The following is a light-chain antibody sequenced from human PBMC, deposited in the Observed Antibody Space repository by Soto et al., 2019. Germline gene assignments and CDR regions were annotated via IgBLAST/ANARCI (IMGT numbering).Light chain of an antibody. Sequence: EIVMTQSPATLSVSPGGRATLSCRASQSISGTLAWYQQKPGQAPRLLIYGASGRATGIPDRFSGSGSGTDFTLTISRLEPEDFAVYYCQQYGGSPRTFGQGTKVDIK. J-gene: IGKJ1*01. CDR2: GAS. CDR1: QSISGT. V-gene: IGKV3-20*01. CDR3: QQYGGSPRT.